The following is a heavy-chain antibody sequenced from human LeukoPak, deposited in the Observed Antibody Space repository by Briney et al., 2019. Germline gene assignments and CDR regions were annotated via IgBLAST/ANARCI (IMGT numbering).Heavy chain of an antibody. V-gene: IGHV3-30*01. CDR3: VRDYVWGSYFGY. CDR1: GFTFSSYA. J-gene: IGHJ4*02. CDR2: ISYDGSNK. Sequence: GGSLRLSCAASGFTFSSYAMHWVRQAPGKGLEWVAVISYDGSNKYYADSVKGRFTISRDNSKNTLYLQMNSLRAEDTAVYYCVRDYVWGSYFGYSGQGTLVTVSS. D-gene: IGHD3-16*01.